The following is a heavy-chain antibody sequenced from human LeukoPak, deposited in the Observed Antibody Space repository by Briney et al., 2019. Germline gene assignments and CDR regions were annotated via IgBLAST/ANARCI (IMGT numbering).Heavy chain of an antibody. Sequence: GGSLRLSCAASGFTFTSYAMSWVRQAPGKGLEWVSGISGSGGRTYYEGSVKGRFTMSRDNSKNTLYLQMSSLRVEDTAVYYCAKVLGSAWYAFDNWGQGTLVTVSS. V-gene: IGHV3-23*01. CDR1: GFTFTSYA. CDR2: ISGSGGRT. D-gene: IGHD6-19*01. J-gene: IGHJ4*02. CDR3: AKVLGSAWYAFDN.